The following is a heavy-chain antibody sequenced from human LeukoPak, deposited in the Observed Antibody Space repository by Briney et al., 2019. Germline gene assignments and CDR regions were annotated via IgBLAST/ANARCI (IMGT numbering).Heavy chain of an antibody. J-gene: IGHJ4*02. CDR1: GFTFSSYA. V-gene: IGHV3-23*01. D-gene: IGHD3-9*01. Sequence: GGSLRLSCAASGFTFSSYAMSWVRQAPGKGLERVSAISGSGGSTYYADSVKGRFTISRDNSKNTLYLQMNSLRAEDTAVYYCAKDQYDILTGYLNWGQGTLVTVSS. CDR2: ISGSGGST. CDR3: AKDQYDILTGYLN.